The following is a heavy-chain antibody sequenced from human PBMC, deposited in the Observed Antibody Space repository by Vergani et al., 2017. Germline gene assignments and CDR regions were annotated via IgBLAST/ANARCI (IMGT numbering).Heavy chain of an antibody. CDR2: IYSGGST. CDR1: GFTFSSYA. D-gene: IGHD6-6*01. CDR3: ARGNLYSSSSWAFDI. J-gene: IGHJ3*02. Sequence: EVQLLESGGGLVQPGGSLRLSCAASGFTFSSYAMSWVRQAPGKGLEWVSVIYSGGSTYYADSVKGRFTISRDNSKNTLYLQMNSLRAEDTAVYYCARGNLYSSSSWAFDIWGQGTMVTVSS. V-gene: IGHV3-23*03.